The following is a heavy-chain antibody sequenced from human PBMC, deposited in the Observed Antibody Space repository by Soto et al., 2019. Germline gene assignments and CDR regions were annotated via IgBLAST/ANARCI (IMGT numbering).Heavy chain of an antibody. V-gene: IGHV3-74*01. Sequence: EVQLVESGGGLVQPGGSLRLSCAASGFTFSTYWMHWVRQAPGKGLVWVSRINGDESRRNYADSVEGRITISRDNAKNTVYLQMNSLRDEDTAVYYCARGGLYRFYMDVWGKGTTVTVSS. CDR3: ARGGLYRFYMDV. CDR2: INGDESRR. CDR1: GFTFSTYW. J-gene: IGHJ6*03.